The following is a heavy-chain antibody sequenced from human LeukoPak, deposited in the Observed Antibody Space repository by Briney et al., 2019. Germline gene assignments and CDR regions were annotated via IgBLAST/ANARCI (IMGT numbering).Heavy chain of an antibody. D-gene: IGHD3-22*01. Sequence: SETLSLTCAVSGYSISSGYYWGWIRQPPGKGLEWIGSIYHSGSTYYNPSLKSRVTISVDTSKYQFSLKLSSVTAADTAVYYCARQEHYYDSSGYYYHWGQGTLVTVSS. CDR1: GYSISSGYY. CDR3: ARQEHYYDSSGYYYH. V-gene: IGHV4-38-2*01. CDR2: IYHSGST. J-gene: IGHJ5*02.